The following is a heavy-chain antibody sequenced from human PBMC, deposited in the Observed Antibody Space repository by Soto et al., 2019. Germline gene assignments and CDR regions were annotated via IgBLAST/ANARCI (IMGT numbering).Heavy chain of an antibody. D-gene: IGHD2-2*01. CDR3: GRQPGHCGSTTCFGYYSVDV. V-gene: IGHV4-39*01. CDR2: IYYSGST. J-gene: IGHJ6*02. CDR1: GGSISSSSYS. Sequence: QLQLQESGPRLVKPSETLSLTCSFSGGSISSSSYSWGWIRQPPGKGLEWLGTIYYSGSTRYNPSLEGRVAISADTPNNQLSLRLSSVTAADTAVYYCGRQPGHCGSTTCFGYYSVDVWGQGTTVTVS.